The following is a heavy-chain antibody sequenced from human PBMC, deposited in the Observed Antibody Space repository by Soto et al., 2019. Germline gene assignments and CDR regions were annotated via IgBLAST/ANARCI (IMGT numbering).Heavy chain of an antibody. Sequence: EVHLLESGGGLVHPGGSLRLSCGASGFTFSSCVITWVRQAPGKGLEWVSCISDSGTGTHYADSVKGRFTISRDNSKNTMYLQMNNLRAEDTGVYYCAKGLINGRWYAEDWGQGTLVTVSS. CDR2: ISDSGTGT. V-gene: IGHV3-23*01. J-gene: IGHJ4*02. CDR1: GFTFSSCV. CDR3: AKGLINGRWYAED. D-gene: IGHD6-13*01.